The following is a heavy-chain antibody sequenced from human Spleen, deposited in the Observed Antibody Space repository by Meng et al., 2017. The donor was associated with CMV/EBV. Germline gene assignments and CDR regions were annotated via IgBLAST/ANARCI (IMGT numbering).Heavy chain of an antibody. V-gene: IGHV1-2*02. Sequence: ASVKVSCKASGYTFTGYSLHWVRQAPGQGLEWMGWINPGSGGSNFAPKFQGRVTLTTDTSVTTAYMELRSLKFDDTAVYFCATRRDGYNQPDYWGQGTLVTVSS. D-gene: IGHD5-24*01. J-gene: IGHJ4*02. CDR2: INPGSGGS. CDR1: GYTFTGYS. CDR3: ATRRDGYNQPDY.